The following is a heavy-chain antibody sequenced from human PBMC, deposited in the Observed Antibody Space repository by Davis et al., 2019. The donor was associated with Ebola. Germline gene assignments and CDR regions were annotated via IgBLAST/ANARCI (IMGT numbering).Heavy chain of an antibody. CDR1: GGSISSYY. J-gene: IGHJ5*02. CDR2: ISYSGST. CDR3: AREGPGYDIRDNWFDP. D-gene: IGHD3-9*01. V-gene: IGHV4-59*01. Sequence: SETLSLTCTVSGGSISSYYWSWIRQPPGKGLEWIGYISYSGSTNYNPALKSRVTISVDTSKNQFSLKLSSVTAADTAVYYWAREGPGYDIRDNWFDPWGQGTLVTVSS.